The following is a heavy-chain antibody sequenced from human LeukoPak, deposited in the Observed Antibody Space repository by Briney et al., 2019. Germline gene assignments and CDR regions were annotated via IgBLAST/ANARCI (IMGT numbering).Heavy chain of an antibody. V-gene: IGHV3-23*01. J-gene: IGHJ4*02. CDR3: AKIVSCGGDCANFDY. D-gene: IGHD2-21*02. CDR1: GFTFSSYA. CDR2: ISGSGGST. Sequence: PGGSLRLSCAASGFTFSSYAMSWVRQAPGKGLEWVSAISGSGGSTYYADSVKGRFTISRDNSKNTLYLQMNSLRAEDTAVYYCAKIVSCGGDCANFDYWGQGTLVTVSS.